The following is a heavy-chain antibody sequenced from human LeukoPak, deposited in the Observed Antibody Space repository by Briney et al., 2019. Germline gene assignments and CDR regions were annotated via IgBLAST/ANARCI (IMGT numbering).Heavy chain of an antibody. V-gene: IGHV3-23*01. D-gene: IGHD3-22*01. CDR3: ARQIVVVPTGDY. CDR1: GITFSSHA. Sequence: GGSLRLSCAASGITFSSHAMSWVRQAPGKGLEWVSGISDGGGSIHYADSVRGRFTISRDNSKNTLYLQMNSLRAEDTAVYYCARQIVVVPTGDYWGQGTLVTVSS. J-gene: IGHJ4*02. CDR2: ISDGGGSI.